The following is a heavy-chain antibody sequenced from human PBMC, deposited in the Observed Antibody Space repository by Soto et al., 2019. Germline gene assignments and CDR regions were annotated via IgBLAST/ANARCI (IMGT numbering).Heavy chain of an antibody. CDR3: ARAPLAVAGGGISPWFDP. D-gene: IGHD6-19*01. V-gene: IGHV1-18*01. CDR2: IRADNGNT. J-gene: IGHJ5*02. CDR1: GYIFMSYG. Sequence: EASVKVSCKASGYIFMSYGITWVRQAPGQGLEWMGCIRADNGNTNYAQKLQGRVTMTTDTSTSTAYMELRSLRSDDTAVYYCARAPLAVAGGGISPWFDPWGQGTLVTVSS.